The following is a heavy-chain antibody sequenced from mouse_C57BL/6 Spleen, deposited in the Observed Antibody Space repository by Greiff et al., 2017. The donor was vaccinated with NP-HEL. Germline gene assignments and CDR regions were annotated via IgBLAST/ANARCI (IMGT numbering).Heavy chain of an antibody. CDR1: GFNIKDYY. Sequence: VQLQQSGAELVKPGASVKLSCTASGFNIKDYYMHWVKQRTEQGLEWIGRIDPEDGETKYAPNFQGKATITADPSSNTAYLQLSSLTAEDTADYYGAREGALLMDYWGQGTAVTVSS. CDR2: IDPEDGET. V-gene: IGHV14-2*01. CDR3: AREGALLMDY. D-gene: IGHD2-1*01. J-gene: IGHJ4*01.